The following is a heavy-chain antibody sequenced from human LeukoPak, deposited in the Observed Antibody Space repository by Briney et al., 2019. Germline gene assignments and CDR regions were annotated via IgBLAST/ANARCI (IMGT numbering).Heavy chain of an antibody. Sequence: ASVKVSCKASGYTFTGYYMHWVRQAPGQGLEWMGWINPNSGGTNYAQKFQGRVTMTRDTSISTAYMELSRLRSDDTAVYYCAREVFGYYDSSSDYWGQGTLVTVSS. J-gene: IGHJ4*02. V-gene: IGHV1-2*02. D-gene: IGHD3-22*01. CDR2: INPNSGGT. CDR3: AREVFGYYDSSSDY. CDR1: GYTFTGYY.